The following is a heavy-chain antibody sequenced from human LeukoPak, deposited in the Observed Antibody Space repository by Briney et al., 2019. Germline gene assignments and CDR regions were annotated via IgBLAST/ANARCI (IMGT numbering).Heavy chain of an antibody. CDR3: ARDIAVAARDYMDV. J-gene: IGHJ6*03. V-gene: IGHV3-11*04. Sequence: GSLRLSCAASGFTFSDYYMSWIRQAPGKGLEWVSYISSSGSYIYYADSVKGRFTISRDNAKNSLYLQMNSLRAEDTAVYYCARDIAVAARDYMDVWGKGTTVTVSS. D-gene: IGHD6-19*01. CDR1: GFTFSDYY. CDR2: ISSSGSYI.